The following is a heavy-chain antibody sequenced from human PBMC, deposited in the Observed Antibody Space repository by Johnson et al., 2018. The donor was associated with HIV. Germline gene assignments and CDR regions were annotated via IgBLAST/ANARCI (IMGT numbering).Heavy chain of an antibody. CDR2: IRGRANTYAT. Sequence: MLLVESGGGLVQPGGSLELSCAASGFTFSGSAMHWVRQASGKGLEWVGRIRGRANTYATAYAASLKGSFTISRDDSTNTAYLQMNSLTTEDTAVYYCATYTSMITMYVEIKGGAFDIWGQGTMVTVSS. V-gene: IGHV3-73*02. CDR3: ATYTSMITMYVEIKGGAFDI. J-gene: IGHJ3*02. CDR1: GFTFSGSA. D-gene: IGHD3-16*01.